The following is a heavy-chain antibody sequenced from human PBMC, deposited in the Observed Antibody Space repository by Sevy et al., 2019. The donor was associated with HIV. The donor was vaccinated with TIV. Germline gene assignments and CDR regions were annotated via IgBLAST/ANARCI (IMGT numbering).Heavy chain of an antibody. J-gene: IGHJ4*02. CDR1: DYTFSTQG. CDR2: ISAYNGNT. V-gene: IGHV1-18*01. Sequence: ASVKVSCKASDYTFSTQGFNWVRQAPGQGLEWMGWISAYNGNTKYVQKFQGRVTMTTDTSTSTASMELRSLTSDDTAVYYCARDWAPGYYYDAIGVKRDYYFDYWGQGTLVTVSS. D-gene: IGHD3-22*01. CDR3: ARDWAPGYYYDAIGVKRDYYFDY.